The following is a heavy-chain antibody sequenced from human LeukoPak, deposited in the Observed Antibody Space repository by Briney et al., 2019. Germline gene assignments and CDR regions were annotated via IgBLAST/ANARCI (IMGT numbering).Heavy chain of an antibody. CDR1: GGTFSSYA. V-gene: IGHV1-69*05. J-gene: IGHJ6*03. D-gene: IGHD2-15*01. CDR2: IIPIFGTA. CDR3: ARGSVWDCSGGSCYSYYYYMDA. Sequence: SVKVSCKASGGTFSSYAISWVRQAPGQGLEWMGGIIPIFGTANYAQKFQGRVTITTDESTSTAYMELSSLRSEDTAVYYCARGSVWDCSGGSCYSYYYYMDAWGKGTTVTVSS.